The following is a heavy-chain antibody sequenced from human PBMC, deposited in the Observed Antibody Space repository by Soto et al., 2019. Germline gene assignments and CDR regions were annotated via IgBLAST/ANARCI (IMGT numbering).Heavy chain of an antibody. V-gene: IGHV1-18*01. J-gene: IGHJ6*03. CDR1: GYTFTSYG. CDR3: AREQQYQLLYYYYYYMDV. D-gene: IGHD2-2*01. CDR2: ISAYNGNT. Sequence: GASVKVSCKASGYTFTSYGISWVRQAPGQGLEWMGWISAYNGNTNYAQKLQGRVTMTTDTSTSTAYMELRSLRSDDTAVYYCAREQQYQLLYYYYYYMDVWGKGPRSPSP.